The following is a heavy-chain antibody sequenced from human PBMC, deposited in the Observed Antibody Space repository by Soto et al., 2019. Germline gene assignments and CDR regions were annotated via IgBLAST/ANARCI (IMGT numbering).Heavy chain of an antibody. V-gene: IGHV5-10-1*03. Sequence: VQLVQSGAEVKKPGESLTISCKGSGYKFIGYWISWVRQMPGQGLEWVGRIDPSDSYTSYSPSLQGHVTISFDKSISTAYLQWRSLQASDTAKYYRVIHGNGTPYDFGSLGRGTLVPVSS. D-gene: IGHD1-1*01. CDR2: IDPSDSYT. CDR1: GYKFIGYW. J-gene: IGHJ5*01. CDR3: VIHGNGTPYDFGS.